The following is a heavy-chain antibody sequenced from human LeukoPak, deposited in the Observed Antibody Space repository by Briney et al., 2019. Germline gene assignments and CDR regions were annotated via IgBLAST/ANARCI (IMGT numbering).Heavy chain of an antibody. D-gene: IGHD2-2*01. J-gene: IGHJ4*02. V-gene: IGHV3-11*04. Sequence: GGSLRLSCAASGFTFSDYYMSWIRQAPGKGLEWVSYISSSGSTIYYADSVKGRFTISRDNSKNTLYLQMNSLRAEDTAVYYCAKDLGYCSSTSCPPEGIDYWGQGTLVTVSS. CDR2: ISSSGSTI. CDR3: AKDLGYCSSTSCPPEGIDY. CDR1: GFTFSDYY.